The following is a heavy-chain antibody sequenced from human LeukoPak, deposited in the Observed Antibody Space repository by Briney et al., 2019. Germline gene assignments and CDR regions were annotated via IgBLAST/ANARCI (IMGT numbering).Heavy chain of an antibody. J-gene: IGHJ4*02. Sequence: PGGSLRLSCAASGFTMSNNAMSWVRQAPGKGLEWVSAINGGNSDTNYAESVKGRFTISRDNSRNTLYLQMNSLKTEDTGVYFCVAGVGTTDFDYWGQGTLVTVSS. CDR3: VAGVGTTDFDY. CDR1: GFTMSNNA. CDR2: INGGNSDT. D-gene: IGHD1/OR15-1a*01. V-gene: IGHV3-23*01.